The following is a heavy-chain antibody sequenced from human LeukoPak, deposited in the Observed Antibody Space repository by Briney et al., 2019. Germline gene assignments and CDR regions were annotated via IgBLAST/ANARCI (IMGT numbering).Heavy chain of an antibody. CDR2: ISSGSGTM. D-gene: IGHD2-2*01. Sequence: PAGGSLRLSCAASGFTFSNAWMNWVRQAPGKGLEWISYISSGSGTMYYADSVKGRFTISKDTAKNSLSLQMNSLRVEDTAVYYCATGPNTSPFDYWGQGTLVTVAS. V-gene: IGHV3-48*01. J-gene: IGHJ4*02. CDR1: GFTFSNAW. CDR3: ATGPNTSPFDY.